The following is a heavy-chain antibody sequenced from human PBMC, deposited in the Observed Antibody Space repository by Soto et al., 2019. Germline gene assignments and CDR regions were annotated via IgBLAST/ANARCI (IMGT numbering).Heavy chain of an antibody. CDR1: GFTFSGFG. Sequence: QEELVESGGGVVQPGRSLRLSCAASGFTFSGFGMHWVRQAPGKGLEWVAVISYDGTNAIYADSVKGRFSVSRDNSKKIGYLQMNSPPKEETAKYYFGRWGEREGESSPPTDLWGQGTLVTVSS. D-gene: IGHD3-16*01. CDR2: ISYDGTNA. V-gene: IGHV3-30*03. J-gene: IGHJ5*02. CDR3: GRWGEREGESSPPTDL.